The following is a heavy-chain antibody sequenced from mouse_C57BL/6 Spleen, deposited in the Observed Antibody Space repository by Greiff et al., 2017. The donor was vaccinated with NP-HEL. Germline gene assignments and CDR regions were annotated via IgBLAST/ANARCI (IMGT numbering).Heavy chain of an antibody. CDR2: IWSGGST. CDR1: GFSLTSYG. CDR3: ARTSPTSYGIFDY. V-gene: IGHV2-2*01. D-gene: IGHD2-10*01. J-gene: IGHJ2*01. Sequence: VQLQQSGPGLVQPSQCLSITCTASGFSLTSYGVHWVRQSPGKGLEWLGVIWSGGSTDYNAAFKSRLSISKDNSTSQVFFKMSSLQADDTAIYYCARTSPTSYGIFDYWGQGTTLTVSS.